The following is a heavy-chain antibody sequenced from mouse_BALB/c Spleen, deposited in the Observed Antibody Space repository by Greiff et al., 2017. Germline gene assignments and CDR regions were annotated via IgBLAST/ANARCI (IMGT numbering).Heavy chain of an antibody. J-gene: IGHJ4*01. CDR2: ISYDGSN. CDR3: ARETTVVADAMDY. Sequence: EVKLMESGPGLVKPSQSLSLTCSVTGYSITSGYYWNWIRQFPGNKLEWMGYISYDGSNNYNPSLKNRISITRDTSKNQFFLKLNSVTTEDTATYYCARETTVVADAMDYWGHGTSVTVSS. D-gene: IGHD1-1*01. CDR1: GYSITSGYY. V-gene: IGHV3-6*02.